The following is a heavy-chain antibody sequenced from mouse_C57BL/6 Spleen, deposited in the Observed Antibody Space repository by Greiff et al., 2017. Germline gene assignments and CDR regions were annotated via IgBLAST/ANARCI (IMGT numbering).Heavy chain of an antibody. D-gene: IGHD2-13*01. J-gene: IGHJ2*01. Sequence: QVTLKVSGPGILQPSQTLSLTCSFSGFSLSTSGMGVGWIRQPSGKGLEWLAHICWDDDKYYNPALKSRLTISKDTSRNQVFLKITSVDTADTATYYCARSCGTGDDDLDYWGQGTTLTVSS. CDR3: ARSCGTGDDDLDY. CDR2: ICWDDDK. CDR1: GFSLSTSGMG. V-gene: IGHV8-12*01.